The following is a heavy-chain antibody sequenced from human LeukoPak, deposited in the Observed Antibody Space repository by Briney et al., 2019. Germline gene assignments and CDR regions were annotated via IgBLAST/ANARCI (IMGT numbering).Heavy chain of an antibody. D-gene: IGHD3-10*01. CDR2: INHSGST. CDR1: GGSFSGYY. Sequence: PSETLSLTCAVYGGSFSGYYWSWIRQPPGEGLEWIGEINHSGSTNYNPSLKSRVTISVDTSKNQFSLKLSSVTAADTAVYYCARVLNNYGSGSYLYYWGQGTLVTVSS. CDR3: ARVLNNYGSGSYLYY. V-gene: IGHV4-34*01. J-gene: IGHJ4*02.